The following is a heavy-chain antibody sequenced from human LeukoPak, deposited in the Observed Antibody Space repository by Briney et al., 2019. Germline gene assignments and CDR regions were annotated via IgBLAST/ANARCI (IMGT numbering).Heavy chain of an antibody. D-gene: IGHD1-26*01. CDR3: AKDLGRYRNNYFDY. CDR1: GFTFSSYG. Sequence: GGSLRLSCAASGFTFSSYGMNWVRQAPEKGLEWVATISGSGGGTYYADSVKGRFTISRDDSKNTLYLQMNSLRAEDTAVYYCAKDLGRYRNNYFDYWGQGTLVTVSS. J-gene: IGHJ4*02. V-gene: IGHV3-23*01. CDR2: ISGSGGGT.